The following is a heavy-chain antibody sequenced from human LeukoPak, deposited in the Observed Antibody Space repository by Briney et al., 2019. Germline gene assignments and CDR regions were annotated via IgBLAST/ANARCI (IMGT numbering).Heavy chain of an antibody. J-gene: IGHJ5*02. CDR1: GGSIPISTYY. D-gene: IGHD6-13*01. Sequence: SETLSLTCTVSGGSIPISTYYWGWVRQPPGKGLEWIGSLYYSGGTYYNPSLKSRVTISVDTSKNQFSLKLSSVTAADTAVYYCARIYSSSWFLNWFDPWGQGTLVTVSS. CDR2: LYYSGGT. CDR3: ARIYSSSWFLNWFDP. V-gene: IGHV4-39*01.